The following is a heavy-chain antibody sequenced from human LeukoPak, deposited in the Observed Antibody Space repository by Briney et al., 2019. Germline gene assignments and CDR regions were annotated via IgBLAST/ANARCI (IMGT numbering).Heavy chain of an antibody. Sequence: ASVKVSCKASGYTFTSYGISWVRQAPGQGREGMGWISAYNGNTNYAQKLRGRVTMTTDTSTSTAYMELRSLRSDDTAVYYCARLDTAMATVGWFDPWGQGTLVTVSS. D-gene: IGHD5-18*01. J-gene: IGHJ5*02. V-gene: IGHV1-18*01. CDR3: ARLDTAMATVGWFDP. CDR1: GYTFTSYG. CDR2: ISAYNGNT.